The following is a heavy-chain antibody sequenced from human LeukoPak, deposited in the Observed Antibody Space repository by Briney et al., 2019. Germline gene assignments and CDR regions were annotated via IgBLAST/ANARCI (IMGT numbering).Heavy chain of an antibody. J-gene: IGHJ3*02. CDR3: ARGYCSSTSCHEGAFDI. D-gene: IGHD2-2*01. CDR2: IIPIFGTA. V-gene: IGHV1-69*05. CDR1: GGTFSSYA. Sequence: ASVKVSCKASGGTFSSYAISWVRQAPGQGLEWMGGIIPIFGTANYAQKFQGRVTITTDESTSTAYMELSSLRSEDTAVYYCARGYCSSTSCHEGAFDIWGQGTMVTVSS.